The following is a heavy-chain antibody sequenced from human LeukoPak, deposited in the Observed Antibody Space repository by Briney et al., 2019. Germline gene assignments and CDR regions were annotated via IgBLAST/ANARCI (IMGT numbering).Heavy chain of an antibody. CDR1: GFTFSSYA. CDR2: ISGSGGST. Sequence: PGGSLRLSCAASGFTFSSYAMSWVRQAPGKGLEWVSAISGSGGSTYYADSVKGRFTISRDNSKNTLYLQMNSLRAEDTAVYYCAKRSNKWELLRENWFDPWGQGTLVTVSS. D-gene: IGHD1-26*01. V-gene: IGHV3-23*01. CDR3: AKRSNKWELLRENWFDP. J-gene: IGHJ5*02.